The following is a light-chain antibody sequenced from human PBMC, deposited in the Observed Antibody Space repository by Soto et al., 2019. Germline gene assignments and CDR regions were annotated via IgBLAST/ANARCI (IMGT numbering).Light chain of an antibody. CDR2: EVS. Sequence: QSALTQPASVSGSPGQSITLSCAGSSSDVGGYNYVSWYQHHPGKAPKLIIYEVSYRPSGVSNRFSGSKSGNTASLTISGLQAEDDADYYCSSYTSSSTLVVFGGGTKLTVL. V-gene: IGLV2-14*01. J-gene: IGLJ3*02. CDR1: SSDVGGYNY. CDR3: SSYTSSSTLVV.